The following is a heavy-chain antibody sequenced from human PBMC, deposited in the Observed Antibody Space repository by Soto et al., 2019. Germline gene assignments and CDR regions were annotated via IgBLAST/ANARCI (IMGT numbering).Heavy chain of an antibody. Sequence: PSETLSLTCTVSGGSISSGDYYWSWIRPPPGKGLEWIGYIYYSGSTYYNPSLKSRVTISVDTSKNQFSLKLSSVTAADTAVYYCARVAAAEGDYGMDVWGQGTTVTVSS. J-gene: IGHJ6*02. CDR2: IYYSGST. CDR3: ARVAAAEGDYGMDV. CDR1: GGSISSGDYY. D-gene: IGHD6-13*01. V-gene: IGHV4-30-4*01.